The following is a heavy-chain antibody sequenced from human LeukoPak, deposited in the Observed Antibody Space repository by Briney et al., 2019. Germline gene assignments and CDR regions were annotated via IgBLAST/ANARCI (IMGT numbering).Heavy chain of an antibody. J-gene: IGHJ5*02. CDR3: ARVDLGYCSGGSCYGGGFDP. CDR1: GYTFTSYY. CDR2: INPSGGST. D-gene: IGHD2-15*01. V-gene: IGHV1-46*01. Sequence: ASVKVSCKASGYTFTSYYMHWVRQAPGQGLEWMGIINPSGGSTSYAQKFQGRVTMTRDTSTSTVYMELSSLRSEDTAMYYCARVDLGYCSGGSCYGGGFDPWGQGTLVTVSS.